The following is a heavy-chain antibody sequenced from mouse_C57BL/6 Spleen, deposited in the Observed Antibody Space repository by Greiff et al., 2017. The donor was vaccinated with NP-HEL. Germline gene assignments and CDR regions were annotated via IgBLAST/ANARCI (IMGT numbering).Heavy chain of an antibody. CDR2: IRNEANSYTT. CDR3: GRYPHYYFDY. V-gene: IGHV7-3*01. Sequence: EVLRVESGGGLVQPGGSLSLSCAASGFTFTDYYMSWVRQPPGKALEWLGFIRNEANSYTTEYSAYVKGRFTIAKDNSPSILHLQMHDMRAEDRATYYCGRYPHYYFDYWGKGTTVTVSS. CDR1: GFTFTDYY. J-gene: IGHJ2*01.